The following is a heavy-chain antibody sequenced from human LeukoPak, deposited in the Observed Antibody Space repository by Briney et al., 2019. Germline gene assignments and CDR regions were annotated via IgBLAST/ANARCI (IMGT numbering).Heavy chain of an antibody. Sequence: GGSLRLSCAASGFTFSDYYVSWIRQAPGKGLEWVSYISSSGSTIYYADSVKGRFTISRDNSKNTLYLQMNSLRAEDTAVYYCAKDRDGSYYYYGMDVWGQGTTVTVSS. CDR3: AKDRDGSYYYYGMDV. J-gene: IGHJ6*02. CDR2: ISSSGSTI. D-gene: IGHD1-26*01. CDR1: GFTFSDYY. V-gene: IGHV3-11*01.